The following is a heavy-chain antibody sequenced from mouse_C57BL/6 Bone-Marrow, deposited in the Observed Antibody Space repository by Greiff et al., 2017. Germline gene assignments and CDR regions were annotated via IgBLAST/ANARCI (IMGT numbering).Heavy chain of an antibody. J-gene: IGHJ3*01. V-gene: IGHV3-6*01. Sequence: EVQLVESGPGLVKPSQSLSLSCSVTGYSITSGSYWNWIRQFPGNKLECMSYIRYDGSNNYNPSLKNRISFTLDTSKNQFFLKLNSVTSEDTATDYCARGGPVAYGGQGTLVTVTA. CDR3: ARGGPVAY. CDR1: GYSITSGSY. CDR2: IRYDGSN. D-gene: IGHD1-1*02.